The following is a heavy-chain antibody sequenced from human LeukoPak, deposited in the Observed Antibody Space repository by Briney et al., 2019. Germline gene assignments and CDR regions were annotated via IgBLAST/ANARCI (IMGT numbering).Heavy chain of an antibody. D-gene: IGHD6-19*01. Sequence: GGSLRLSGAASGFTFSSDSMNWVRQAPGKGLEWISYISGSSDTRYYADSVKGRFTISRDNAKNSLYLQMNSLRAEDTAVYYCARAPYTSGWYRGDNDYWGQGTLVTVSS. J-gene: IGHJ4*02. CDR3: ARAPYTSGWYRGDNDY. CDR1: GFTFSSDS. V-gene: IGHV3-48*01. CDR2: ISGSSDTR.